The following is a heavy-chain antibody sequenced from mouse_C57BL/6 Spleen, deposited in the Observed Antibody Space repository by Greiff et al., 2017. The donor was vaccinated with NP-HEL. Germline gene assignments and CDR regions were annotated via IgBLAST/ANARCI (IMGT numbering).Heavy chain of an antibody. CDR1: GFTFSSYT. CDR3: ARRHYYGSSPDY. CDR2: ISGGGGNT. J-gene: IGHJ2*01. V-gene: IGHV5-9*01. Sequence: EVKLVESGGGLVKPGGSLKLSCAASGFTFSSYTMSWVRQTPEKRLEWVATISGGGGNTYYPDSVKGRFTISRDNAKNTLYLQMSSLRSEDTALYYCARRHYYGSSPDYWGQGTTLTVSS. D-gene: IGHD1-1*01.